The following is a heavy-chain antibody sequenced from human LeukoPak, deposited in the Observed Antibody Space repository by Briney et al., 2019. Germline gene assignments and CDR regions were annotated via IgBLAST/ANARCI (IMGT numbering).Heavy chain of an antibody. CDR2: IYPGDSDT. CDR1: GYSFTSYW. V-gene: IGHV5-51*01. CDR3: ARRFSQRGYSYGYWDDDAFDI. J-gene: IGHJ3*02. Sequence: GESLKISCKGSGYSFTSYWIGWVRQMPGKGLEWMGIIYPGDSDTRYSPSFQGQVTISADKSISTAYLQWSSLKASDTAMYYCARRFSQRGYSYGYWDDDAFDIWGQGTMVTVSS. D-gene: IGHD5-18*01.